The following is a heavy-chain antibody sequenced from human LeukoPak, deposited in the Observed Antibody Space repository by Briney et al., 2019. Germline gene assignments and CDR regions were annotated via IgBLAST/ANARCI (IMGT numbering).Heavy chain of an antibody. J-gene: IGHJ4*02. CDR2: IIPIFGTA. Sequence: SVKVSCKASGGTFSSYAISWVRQAPGQGLEWMGGIIPIFGTANYAQKFQGRVTITADESTSTAYMELSSLRSEDTAVYYCATDPFLKQPNEGTAIWGQGTLVTVSS. D-gene: IGHD5-18*01. CDR3: ATDPFLKQPNEGTAI. CDR1: GGTFSSYA. V-gene: IGHV1-69*13.